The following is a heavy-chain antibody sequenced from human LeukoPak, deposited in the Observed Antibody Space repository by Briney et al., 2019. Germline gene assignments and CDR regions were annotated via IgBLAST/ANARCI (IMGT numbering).Heavy chain of an antibody. CDR3: AKGDRFGTTGTMDV. CDR2: ISASGGST. J-gene: IGHJ6*02. V-gene: IGHV3-23*01. Sequence: PGGSLRLSCAASGFTFSSSAMSWVRQVPGKGLEWVSGISASGGSTYYADSVKGRITISRDNSKNTLYLQMNSLRAEDTAVYYCAKGDRFGTTGTMDVWGQGTTVTVSS. D-gene: IGHD1-1*01. CDR1: GFTFSSSA.